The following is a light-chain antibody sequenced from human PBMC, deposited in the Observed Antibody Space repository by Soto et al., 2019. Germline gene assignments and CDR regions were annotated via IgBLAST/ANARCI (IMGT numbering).Light chain of an antibody. CDR2: GVN. V-gene: IGLV2-8*01. CDR1: SSDVGGYNY. Sequence: QSVLTHPPSASWSPGQSVTIACTGTSSDVGGYNYVSWFQQHPGKAPKLIIYGVNKRPSGVPDRFSGSKSGNTASLTVSGLQAEDAADYYCSSYAGSKNYVLGTGTK. CDR3: SSYAGSKNYV. J-gene: IGLJ1*01.